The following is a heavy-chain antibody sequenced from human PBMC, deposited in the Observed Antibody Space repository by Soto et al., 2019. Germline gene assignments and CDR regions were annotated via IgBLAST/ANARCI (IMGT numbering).Heavy chain of an antibody. Sequence: SEILSLTCAVYGGSFSTYYWNWIRQPPGKGLEWIGYIYNSGNTKYNPSLKSRVTISVDTSKNQLSLKLSSVTAADTAVYYCARGSRFHDYWGQGTLVTVSS. CDR3: ARGSRFHDY. V-gene: IGHV4-34*01. CDR2: IYNSGNT. J-gene: IGHJ4*02. CDR1: GGSFSTYY.